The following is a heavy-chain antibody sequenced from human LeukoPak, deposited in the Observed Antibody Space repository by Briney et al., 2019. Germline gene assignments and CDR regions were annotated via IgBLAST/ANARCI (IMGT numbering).Heavy chain of an antibody. J-gene: IGHJ5*02. D-gene: IGHD6-13*01. Sequence: PGGSLRLSCAASGFTFSSYAMSWVRQPPGKGLEWIGEINHSGSTNYNPSLKSRVTISVDTSKNQFSLKLSSVTAADTAVYYCASRQLVFDVGKRYWFDPWGQGTLVTVSS. V-gene: IGHV4-34*01. CDR3: ASRQLVFDVGKRYWFDP. CDR1: GFTFSSYA. CDR2: INHSGST.